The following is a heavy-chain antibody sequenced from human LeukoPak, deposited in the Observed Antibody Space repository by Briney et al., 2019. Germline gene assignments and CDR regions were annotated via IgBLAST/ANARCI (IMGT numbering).Heavy chain of an antibody. Sequence: SVKVSCTASGGTFSSYAISWVRQAPGQGLEWMGRIIPILGIANYAQKFQGRVTITADKSTSTAYMELSSLRSEDTAVYYCARDYYDSSGYYTAREPYYFDYWGQGTLVTVSS. CDR3: ARDYYDSSGYYTAREPYYFDY. J-gene: IGHJ4*02. D-gene: IGHD3-22*01. CDR1: GGTFSSYA. V-gene: IGHV1-69*04. CDR2: IIPILGIA.